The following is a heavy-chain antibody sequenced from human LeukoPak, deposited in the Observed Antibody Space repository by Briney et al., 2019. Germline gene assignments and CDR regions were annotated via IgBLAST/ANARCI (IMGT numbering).Heavy chain of an antibody. D-gene: IGHD1-26*01. CDR3: ARAYSGSHFDY. V-gene: IGHV4-30-2*01. Sequence: PQTLSLTCAVSGGSISSGGYSWSWIRQPPGKGLEWIGYIYHSGSTYYNPSLKSRVTISVDRSKNQFSLKLSSVTAADTAVYYCARAYSGSHFDYWGQGTLVTVSS. J-gene: IGHJ4*02. CDR2: IYHSGST. CDR1: GGSISSGGYS.